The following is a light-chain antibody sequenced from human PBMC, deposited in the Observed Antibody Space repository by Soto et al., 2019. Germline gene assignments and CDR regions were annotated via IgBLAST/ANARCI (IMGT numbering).Light chain of an antibody. CDR3: QQYNNWPPIT. V-gene: IGKV3D-15*01. J-gene: IGKJ5*01. Sequence: EIVMTQSPATLSVSPGERATLSCRASQSVSSNLAWYRQTPGQAPRLLIYGASTRATGIPARFSGSGSGTEFTLTLSSLQSEDFAVYYCQQYNNWPPITFGQGTRLEIK. CDR1: QSVSSN. CDR2: GAS.